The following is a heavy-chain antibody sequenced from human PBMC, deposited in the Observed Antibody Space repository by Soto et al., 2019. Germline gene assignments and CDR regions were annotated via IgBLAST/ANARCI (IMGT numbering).Heavy chain of an antibody. CDR2: IGASNGNT. Sequence: QVHLVQSGAEVKKPGASVKVSCKSSGFTYTNYGITWVRQAPGQGLEWMGWIGASNGNTNYAQNLQGRVTMTTDTSTSTAYMELRTLRSDDTAVYYCARGYGYYIRGGDYWGQGTLVTVSS. CDR1: GFTYTNYG. CDR3: ARGYGYYIRGGDY. V-gene: IGHV1-18*01. J-gene: IGHJ4*02. D-gene: IGHD4-17*01.